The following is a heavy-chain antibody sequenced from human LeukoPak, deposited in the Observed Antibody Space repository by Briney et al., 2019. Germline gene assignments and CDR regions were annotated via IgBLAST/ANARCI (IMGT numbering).Heavy chain of an antibody. CDR3: VRGSLWDLSRGVLPGS. CDR2: MNPLSGNT. Sequence: ASVKVSCKASGYSFVTSDINWVRQAAGQGLEWMGWMNPLSGNTGYAQRFQGRVTMTRNTSTGTAYMELSSLRSEDTAVYYCVRGSLWDLSRGVLPGSWGQGTLVSVSS. D-gene: IGHD3-10*01. V-gene: IGHV1-8*01. J-gene: IGHJ5*02. CDR1: GYSFVTSD.